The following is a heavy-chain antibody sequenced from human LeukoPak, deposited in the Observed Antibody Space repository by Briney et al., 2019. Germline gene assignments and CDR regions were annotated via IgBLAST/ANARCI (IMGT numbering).Heavy chain of an antibody. CDR1: GFTFSSYW. CDR3: ARDGGYCSGGSCYSYYFDY. D-gene: IGHD2-15*01. CDR2: IKQDGSEK. V-gene: IGHV3-7*01. Sequence: GGSLRLSCAASGFTFSSYWRSWVRQAPGKGLEWVANIKQDGSEKYYVDSVKGRFTTSRDNAKNSLYLQMNSLRAEDTAVYYCARDGGYCSGGSCYSYYFDYWGQGTLVTVSS. J-gene: IGHJ4*02.